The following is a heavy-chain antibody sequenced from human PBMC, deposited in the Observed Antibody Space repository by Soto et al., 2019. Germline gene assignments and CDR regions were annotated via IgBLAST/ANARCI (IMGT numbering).Heavy chain of an antibody. CDR1: GGTFSSYP. CDR3: ARVHGGRG. J-gene: IGHJ4*02. Sequence: SVKLLCRASGGTFSSYPISLVRQAPGQGLGWRGGIIPSFGTARYAQQFQGGVTITADESTSTAYMQLRSLRSEDTAAYYCARVHGGRGRGQGTLDTVAS. V-gene: IGHV1-69*01. D-gene: IGHD3-10*01. CDR2: IIPSFGTA.